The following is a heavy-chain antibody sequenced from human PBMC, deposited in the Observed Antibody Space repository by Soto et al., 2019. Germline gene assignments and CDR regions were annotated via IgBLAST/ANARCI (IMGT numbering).Heavy chain of an antibody. J-gene: IGHJ6*02. CDR2: ISGSGGST. V-gene: IGHV3-23*01. Sequence: GGSLRLSCAASGFTFSSYAMSWVRQAPGKGLEWVSAISGSGGSTYYADSVKGRFTISRDNSKNTLYLQMNSLRAEDTAVYYCAKARKARATAMVHGMDVWGQGTTVTVSS. CDR3: AKARKARATAMVHGMDV. CDR1: GFTFSSYA. D-gene: IGHD5-18*01.